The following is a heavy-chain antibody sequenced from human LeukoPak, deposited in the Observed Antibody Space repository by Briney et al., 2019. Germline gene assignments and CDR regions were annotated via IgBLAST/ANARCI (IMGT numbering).Heavy chain of an antibody. CDR2: ISSSGSTI. J-gene: IGHJ3*02. D-gene: IGHD6-6*01. V-gene: IGHV3-11*04. CDR3: ARGIAARLDAFDI. CDR1: GFTLSTSW. Sequence: GGCLRLSCEASGFTLSTSWMSWIRQAPGKGLEWVSYISSSGSTIYYADSVKGRFTISRDNAKNSLYLQMNSLRAEDTAVYYCARGIAARLDAFDIWGQGTMVTVSS.